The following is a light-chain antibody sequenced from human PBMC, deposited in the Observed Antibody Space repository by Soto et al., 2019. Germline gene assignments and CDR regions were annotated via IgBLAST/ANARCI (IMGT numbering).Light chain of an antibody. Sequence: QAVVTQEPSLTVSPGGTVTLTCASSTGAVTSGYYPNWFQQKPGQAPRPLIYSTSNKHSWTPARFSVSLLGGKAALTLSGVQPVDEAEYYSLLYYGGAVVFGGGTKLTVL. CDR3: LLYYGGAVV. J-gene: IGLJ2*01. CDR2: STS. CDR1: TGAVTSGYY. V-gene: IGLV7-43*01.